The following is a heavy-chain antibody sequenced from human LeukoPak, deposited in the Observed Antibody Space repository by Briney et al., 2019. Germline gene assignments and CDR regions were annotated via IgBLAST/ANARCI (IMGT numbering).Heavy chain of an antibody. Sequence: PGGSLRPSCAASGFIFSSYGMHWVRQPPGKGLEWVAFIRSDGSDTYSAASVKGRFTISRDNSKNTLWLQMNSLRAEDTAVYYCAKHDSSSDFWGQGTLVTVSS. CDR1: GFIFSSYG. V-gene: IGHV3-30*02. D-gene: IGHD3-22*01. J-gene: IGHJ4*02. CDR2: IRSDGSDT. CDR3: AKHDSSSDF.